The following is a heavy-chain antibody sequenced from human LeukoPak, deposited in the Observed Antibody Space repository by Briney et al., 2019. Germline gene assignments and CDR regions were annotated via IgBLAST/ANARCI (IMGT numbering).Heavy chain of an antibody. Sequence: ASVKVSCKASGYTFTSYAMHWVRQAPGQRLESMGWINAGNGNTKYSQKFQGRVTITRDTSASTAYMELSSLRSEDTAVYYCARRSAVAATPLFFDYWGQGTLVTVSS. CDR1: GYTFTSYA. CDR3: ARRSAVAATPLFFDY. J-gene: IGHJ4*02. CDR2: INAGNGNT. V-gene: IGHV1-3*01. D-gene: IGHD6-19*01.